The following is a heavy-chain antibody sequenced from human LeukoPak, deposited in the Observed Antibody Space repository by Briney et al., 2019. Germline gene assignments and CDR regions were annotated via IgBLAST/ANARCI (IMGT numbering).Heavy chain of an antibody. CDR1: GGTFSSYA. CDR3: ARSFARDSDILTGYYIGDY. J-gene: IGHJ4*02. V-gene: IGHV1-18*01. CDR2: VSAYDANT. D-gene: IGHD3-9*01. Sequence: ASVKVSCKASGGTFSSYAISWVRQAPGQGLEWMGWVSAYDANTNSAQKLQGRLTMTTDRSTSTAYMELRSLRSDDTAMYYCARSFARDSDILTGYYIGDYWGQGTLVTVSS.